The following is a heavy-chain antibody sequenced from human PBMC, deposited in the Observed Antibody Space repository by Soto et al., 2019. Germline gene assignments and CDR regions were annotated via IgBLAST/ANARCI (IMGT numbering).Heavy chain of an antibody. CDR3: AKGDWLYDNYYGMEV. Sequence: GGSLRLSCAASGFPFDDYGMTWVRQAPGKGLEWVSTISGSGGSTYYADSVKGRSTISKDNSQNSVFLQMNSLRAEDTAEYYCAKGDWLYDNYYGMEVWGQGTSVTVSS. J-gene: IGHJ6*02. D-gene: IGHD3-9*01. CDR2: ISGSGGST. V-gene: IGHV3-23*01. CDR1: GFPFDDYG.